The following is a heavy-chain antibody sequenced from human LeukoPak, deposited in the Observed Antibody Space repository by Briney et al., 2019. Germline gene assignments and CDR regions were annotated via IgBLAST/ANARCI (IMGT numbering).Heavy chain of an antibody. D-gene: IGHD6-19*01. Sequence: GGSLRLSCAASGFIVSSNYMSWVRQAPGKGLEWVSVIYSGGSTYYADSVKGRFTISRDNSKNTLYLQMNSLRAEDTAVYYCARGGYSSGWNEYFQHWGQGTLVTVSS. V-gene: IGHV3-53*01. CDR1: GFIVSSNY. J-gene: IGHJ1*01. CDR3: ARGGYSSGWNEYFQH. CDR2: IYSGGST.